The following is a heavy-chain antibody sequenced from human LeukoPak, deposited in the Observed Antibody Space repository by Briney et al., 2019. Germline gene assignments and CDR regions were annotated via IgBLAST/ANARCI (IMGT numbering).Heavy chain of an antibody. J-gene: IGHJ4*02. CDR1: GGSISNSNW. V-gene: IGHV4-4*02. Sequence: SETLSLTCAVSGGSISNSNWWSWVRPPPGKGLEWIGEIYHSGNTNYNPSLKSRVTITVDTSKNQFSLELNSVTAADTALYFCTTLYYYDTTGYYWRGFDYWGQGALVTVSS. CDR2: IYHSGNT. CDR3: TTLYYYDTTGYYWRGFDY. D-gene: IGHD3-22*01.